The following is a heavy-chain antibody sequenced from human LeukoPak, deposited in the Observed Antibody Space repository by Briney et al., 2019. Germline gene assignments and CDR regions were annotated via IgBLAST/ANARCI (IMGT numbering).Heavy chain of an antibody. V-gene: IGHV1-2*06. CDR1: GYTFTGYY. J-gene: IGHJ4*02. Sequence: ASVKVSCKASGYTFTGYYMHWVRQAPGQGLEWMGRINPNSGGTNYAQKFQGRVTMTRDTSISTAYMELSRLRSDDTAVYYCASNLPRINIFGVLQDYWGQGTLVTVSS. CDR3: ASNLPRINIFGVLQDY. D-gene: IGHD3-3*02. CDR2: INPNSGGT.